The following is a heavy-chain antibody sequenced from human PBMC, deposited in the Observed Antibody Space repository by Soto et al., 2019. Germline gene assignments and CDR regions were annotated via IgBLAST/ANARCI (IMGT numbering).Heavy chain of an antibody. D-gene: IGHD6-19*01. CDR1: GGTFTSFA. V-gene: IGHV1-69*06. Sequence: QVHLVQSGAEVKRPGSSVKVSCKASGGTFTSFAFSWVRQAPRQGLEWIGVIIPIFDTSTYAQSFQGRLTVTATKSANTVYMELNSLRSDDTAIYFCAREPLSGDSGWYTYFDSWGQGTLVTVSS. CDR2: IIPIFDTS. CDR3: AREPLSGDSGWYTYFDS. J-gene: IGHJ4*02.